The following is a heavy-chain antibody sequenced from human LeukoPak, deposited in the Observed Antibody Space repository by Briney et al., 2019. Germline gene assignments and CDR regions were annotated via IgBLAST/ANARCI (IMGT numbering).Heavy chain of an antibody. CDR2: TYYRSKWYN. Sequence: SQTLSLTCVISGDSVSSNSAAWNWTRQSPSRGLEWLGRTYYRSKWYNDYAVSVKSRITINPDTSKNQFFLQLNSVTPEDTAAYYCARETSHFDYWGQGTLVTVSS. V-gene: IGHV6-1*01. J-gene: IGHJ4*02. CDR1: GDSVSSNSAA. CDR3: ARETSHFDY.